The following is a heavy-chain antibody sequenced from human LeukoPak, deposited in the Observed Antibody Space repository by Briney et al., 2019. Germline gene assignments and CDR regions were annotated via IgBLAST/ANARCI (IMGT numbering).Heavy chain of an antibody. J-gene: IGHJ4*02. D-gene: IGHD4-23*01. CDR3: ARDYGGDN. V-gene: IGHV3-53*01. CDR2: IYSVAST. Sequence: GGSLRLSCAASGFTVSSNYMSWVRQAPGKGLEWVSVIYSVASTYYADSVKGRFTISRDNSKNTLYLQMNSLRAEDTAVYYCARDYGGDNWGQGTLVTASS. CDR1: GFTVSSNY.